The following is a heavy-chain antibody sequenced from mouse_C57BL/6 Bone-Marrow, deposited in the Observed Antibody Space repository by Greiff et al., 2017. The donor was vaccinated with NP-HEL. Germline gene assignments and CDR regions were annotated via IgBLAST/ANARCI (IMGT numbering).Heavy chain of an antibody. CDR2: INPYNGGT. CDR1: GYTFTDYY. V-gene: IGHV1-19*01. CDR3: ARHGLYYFDY. D-gene: IGHD6-1*01. J-gene: IGHJ2*01. Sequence: VQLQQSGPVLVKPGASVKMSCKASGYTFTDYYMNWVKQSHGKSLEWIGVINPYNGGTSYNQKFKGKATLTVDKSSSTAYMELNSLTSEDSAVYYCARHGLYYFDYWGQGTTLTVSS.